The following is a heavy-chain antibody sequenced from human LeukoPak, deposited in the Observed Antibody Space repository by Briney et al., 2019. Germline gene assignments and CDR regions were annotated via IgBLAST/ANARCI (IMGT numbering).Heavy chain of an antibody. J-gene: IGHJ4*02. V-gene: IGHV4-4*02. D-gene: IGHD3-22*01. Sequence: PSETLSLTCGVSGGSISSSNWWSWVRQPLGKGLEWIGEIYQSGSTNYNPSLKSRITISVDKSKNQFSLRLNSVTAADTAVYYCARVLSGSNFDFWGQGALVTVSS. CDR1: GGSISSSNW. CDR3: ARVLSGSNFDF. CDR2: IYQSGST.